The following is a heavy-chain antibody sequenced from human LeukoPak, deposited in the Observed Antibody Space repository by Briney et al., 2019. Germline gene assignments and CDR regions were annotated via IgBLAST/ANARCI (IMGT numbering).Heavy chain of an antibody. CDR3: ARVSVGATMLAYFDY. V-gene: IGHV1-69*13. D-gene: IGHD1-26*01. Sequence: SVKVSCKASGGTFSSCAISWVRQAPGQGLEWMGGIIPIFGTANYAQKFQGRVTITADESTSTAYMELSSLRSEDTAMYYCARVSVGATMLAYFDYWGQGTLVTVSS. J-gene: IGHJ4*02. CDR1: GGTFSSCA. CDR2: IIPIFGTA.